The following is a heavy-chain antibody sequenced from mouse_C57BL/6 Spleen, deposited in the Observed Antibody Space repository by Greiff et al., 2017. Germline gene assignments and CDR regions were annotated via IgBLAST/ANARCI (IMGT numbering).Heavy chain of an antibody. V-gene: IGHV1-81*01. CDR3: ARSEAGSERFAY. Sequence: QVQLQQSGAELARPGASVKLSCKASGYTFTSYGISWVKQRTGQGLEWIGEIYPRSGNTYYNEKFKGKATLTADKSSSTAYMELRSLTSEDSAVYVCARSEAGSERFAYWGQGTLVTVSA. D-gene: IGHD2-2*01. CDR2: IYPRSGNT. J-gene: IGHJ3*01. CDR1: GYTFTSYG.